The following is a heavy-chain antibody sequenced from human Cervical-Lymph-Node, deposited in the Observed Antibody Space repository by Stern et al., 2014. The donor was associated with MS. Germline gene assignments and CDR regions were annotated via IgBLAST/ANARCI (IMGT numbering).Heavy chain of an antibody. CDR1: GYSFISYG. D-gene: IGHD2-15*01. CDR3: ARDYSASGGWDGVYFDI. CDR2: ISAKNGDT. Sequence: VQLVESGVEVKKPGASVKVSCKASGYSFISYGINWVRQAPGQGLEWMGWISAKNGDTNYAQKFRGRVTMTTDTSTSTIYMELRSLTSDDTAMYYCARDYSASGGWDGVYFDIWGQGTLVTVSS. V-gene: IGHV1-18*01. J-gene: IGHJ4*02.